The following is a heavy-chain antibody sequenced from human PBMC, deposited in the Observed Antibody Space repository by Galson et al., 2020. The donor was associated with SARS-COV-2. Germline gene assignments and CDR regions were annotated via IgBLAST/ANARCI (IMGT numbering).Heavy chain of an antibody. J-gene: IGHJ4*02. CDR1: GFSLSTSGMR. CDR2: IDWDDDK. Sequence: TAEQTLTLTCTSPGFSLSTSGMRVSWIRQPPGKALEWLARIDWDDDKFYSTSLKTRLTISKDTSKNQVVLTMTNMDPVDTATYYCARLYSSSWDYFDYWGQGTLVTVSS. CDR3: ARLYSSSWDYFDY. D-gene: IGHD6-13*01. V-gene: IGHV2-70*04.